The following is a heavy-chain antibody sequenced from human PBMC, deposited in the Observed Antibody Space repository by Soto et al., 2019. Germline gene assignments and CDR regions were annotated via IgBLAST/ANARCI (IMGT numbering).Heavy chain of an antibody. Sequence: QLQLQESGPGLVKPSETLSLTCTVSGGSIXSXXXXXXWIRQPPGKGLEWIGTIYHSGSTXYKXXXXXXXXXXXXXXXXXXXXXXXXXXXXXXXXXXCAREMGGSIDYWGQGTLVTVSS. CDR3: AREMGGSIDY. D-gene: IGHD1-26*01. V-gene: IGHV4-39*01. J-gene: IGHJ4*02. CDR2: IYHSGST. CDR1: GGSIXSXXXX.